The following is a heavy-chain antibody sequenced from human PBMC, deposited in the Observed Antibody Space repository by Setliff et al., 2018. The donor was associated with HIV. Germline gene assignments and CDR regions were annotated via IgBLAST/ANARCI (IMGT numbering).Heavy chain of an antibody. CDR2: INPSGGST. D-gene: IGHD4-4*01. V-gene: IGHV1-46*01. CDR1: GYTFTSYY. Sequence: GASVKVSCKASGYTFTSYYMHWVRRAPGQGLEWMGIINPSGGSTSYAQKFQGRVTMASDTSTSTVYMELSSLRSEDTAVYYCARALYTNLAHFDYLGQGTLVTVSS. J-gene: IGHJ4*02. CDR3: ARALYTNLAHFDY.